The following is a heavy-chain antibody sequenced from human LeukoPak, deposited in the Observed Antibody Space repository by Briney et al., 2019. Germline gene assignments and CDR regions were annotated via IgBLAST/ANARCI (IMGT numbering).Heavy chain of an antibody. V-gene: IGHV4-59*12. Sequence: PSETLSLTCTVSGGSISSYYWSWIRQPPGKGLEWIGYIYYSGSTNYNPSLKSRVTISVDTSKNQFSLKLSSVTAADTAVYYCARDSLRSGFWNEFDYWGQGTLVTVSS. J-gene: IGHJ4*02. D-gene: IGHD3-3*01. CDR3: ARDSLRSGFWNEFDY. CDR2: IYYSGST. CDR1: GGSISSYY.